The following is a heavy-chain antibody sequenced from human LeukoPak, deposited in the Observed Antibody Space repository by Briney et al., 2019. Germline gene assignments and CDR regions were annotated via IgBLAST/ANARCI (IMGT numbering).Heavy chain of an antibody. CDR2: INPKTGDA. Sequence: GASVKVSCKASGYTFTSSDINWVRQTSGHGLEWMGWINPKTGDAGYARKFQHRFTMTRDISKTTAYLELRSLTSEDTAVYYCARVIKESSSGHYIALDLWGQGTMVSVSS. CDR3: ARVIKESSSGHYIALDL. D-gene: IGHD3-22*01. CDR1: GYTFTSSD. J-gene: IGHJ3*01. V-gene: IGHV1-8*01.